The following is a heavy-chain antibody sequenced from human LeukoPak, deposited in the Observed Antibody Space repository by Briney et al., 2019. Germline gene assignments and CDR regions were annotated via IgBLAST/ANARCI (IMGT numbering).Heavy chain of an antibody. V-gene: IGHV1-69*04. CDR1: GGTXSSYA. J-gene: IGHJ4*02. CDR3: ARDSSGYFGEVY. CDR2: IIPILGIA. D-gene: IGHD3-22*01. Sequence: SVKVSCKASGGTXSSYAISWVRQAPGQGLEWMGRIIPILGIANYAQKFQGRVTITADKSTSTAYMELSSLRSEDTAVYYCARDSSGYFGEVYWGQGTLVTVSS.